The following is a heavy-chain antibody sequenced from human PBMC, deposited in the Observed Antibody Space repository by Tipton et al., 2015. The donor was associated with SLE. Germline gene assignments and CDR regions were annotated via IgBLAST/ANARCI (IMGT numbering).Heavy chain of an antibody. D-gene: IGHD2-21*01. CDR3: AREASYCGGDCYPSWFDP. Sequence: LRLSCTVSGGSISSSIDSYWAWIRQPPGKRLEWIGSFYRSGVTYVNPSLGSRVTISGDTSKNQFSLKLSSVTAADTAVYYCAREASYCGGDCYPSWFDPWGQGTLVTVSS. CDR2: FYRSGVT. CDR1: GGSISSSIDSY. V-gene: IGHV4-39*07. J-gene: IGHJ5*02.